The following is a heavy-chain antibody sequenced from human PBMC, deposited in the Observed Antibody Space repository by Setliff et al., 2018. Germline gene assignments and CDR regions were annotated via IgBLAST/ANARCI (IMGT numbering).Heavy chain of an antibody. V-gene: IGHV4-61*08. CDR3: ARMSGFLYMDV. CDR2: IYYSGST. Sequence: PSETLSLTCTVSGGSISSGGYYWSWIRQHPGKGLEWIGYIYYSGSTIYNPSLKSRLTISLDTSKNQFSLTLSSVTAADTAVYYCARMSGFLYMDVWGKGTTVTVSS. CDR1: GGSISSGGYY. J-gene: IGHJ6*03. D-gene: IGHD3-3*01.